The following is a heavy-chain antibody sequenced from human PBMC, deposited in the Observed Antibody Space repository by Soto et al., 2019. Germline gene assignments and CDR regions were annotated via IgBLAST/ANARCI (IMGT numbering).Heavy chain of an antibody. CDR1: TYSISFYY. V-gene: IGHV4-59*01. CDR2: IYYSGTT. D-gene: IGHD6-19*01. CDR3: ASEYSSAWNYFDS. Sequence: PSETLSLTCTFSTYSISFYYWSWIRQPPGKGLEWIGYIYYSGTTKYNSSLKSRVTISLDTSKNQFSLKLSSVTAADTAVYYCASEYSSAWNYFDSWGQGTLVTVSS. J-gene: IGHJ4*02.